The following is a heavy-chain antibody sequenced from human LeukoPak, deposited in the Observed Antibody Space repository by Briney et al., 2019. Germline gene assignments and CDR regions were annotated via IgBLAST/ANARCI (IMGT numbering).Heavy chain of an antibody. CDR2: ISGSGGST. Sequence: GGSLRLSCAASGFTVSSYAMSWVRQAPGKGLEWVSAISGSGGSTYYADSMKGRFTISRDNSKNTLYLQMNSLRAEDTAVYYCATNYYDFWSGYKDWGQGTLVTVSS. CDR1: GFTVSSYA. J-gene: IGHJ4*02. D-gene: IGHD3-3*01. CDR3: ATNYYDFWSGYKD. V-gene: IGHV3-23*01.